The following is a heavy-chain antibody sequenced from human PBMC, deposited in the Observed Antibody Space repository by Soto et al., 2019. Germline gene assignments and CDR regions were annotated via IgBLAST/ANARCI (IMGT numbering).Heavy chain of an antibody. J-gene: IGHJ6*02. V-gene: IGHV1-69*13. CDR2: IIPIFGTA. CDR1: RVAFSKFI. Sequence: SVKVSCKASRVAFSKFIVTWVRQAPGLGLEWVGGIIPIFGTANYAQKFQGRVTITADESTSTSYMEVNNLRSEDTAVYYCAKVRYSSPMGYYYRMDVWGHGTTVTVSS. D-gene: IGHD6-19*01. CDR3: AKVRYSSPMGYYYRMDV.